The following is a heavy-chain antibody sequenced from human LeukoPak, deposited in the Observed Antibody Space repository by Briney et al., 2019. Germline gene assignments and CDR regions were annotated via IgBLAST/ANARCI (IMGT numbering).Heavy chain of an antibody. J-gene: IGHJ4*02. D-gene: IGHD3/OR15-3a*01. CDR1: GGSISSSSYY. CDR3: AKRTGYLNHFDY. V-gene: IGHV4-39*07. CDR2: IYYSGST. Sequence: SETLSLTCTVSGGSISSSSYYWGWIRQPPGKGLEWIGSIYYSGSTYYNPSLKSRVTISVDTSKNQFSLKLSSVTAADTAVYYCAKRTGYLNHFDYWGQGTLVTVSS.